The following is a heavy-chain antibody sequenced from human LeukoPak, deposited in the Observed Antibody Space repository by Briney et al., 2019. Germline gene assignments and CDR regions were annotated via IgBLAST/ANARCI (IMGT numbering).Heavy chain of an antibody. CDR1: GYTFTSYD. D-gene: IGHD3-22*01. CDR3: ARVYYYDSSGYYGNYYYYYYMDV. CDR2: MNPNSGNT. V-gene: IGHV1-8*01. Sequence: ASVKVSCKASGYTFTSYDINWVRQATGQGLEWMGWMNPNSGNTGYAQKFQGRVTMTRNTSISTAYMELSSLRSEDTAVYYCARVYYYDSSGYYGNYYYYYYMDVWGKGTTVTVSS. J-gene: IGHJ6*03.